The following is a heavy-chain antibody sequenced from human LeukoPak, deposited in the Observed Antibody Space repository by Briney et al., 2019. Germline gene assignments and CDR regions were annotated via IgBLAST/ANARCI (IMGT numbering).Heavy chain of an antibody. J-gene: IGHJ4*02. CDR3: ARSLGGLRNFDY. V-gene: IGHV4-34*01. CDR2: INHSGST. Sequence: SETLSLTCAVYGGSFSGYYWSWIRQPPGKGLEWIGEINHSGSTNYNPSLKSRVTISVDTSKNQFSLKLGSVTAADTAVYYCARSLGGLRNFDYWGQGTLVTVSS. D-gene: IGHD3-16*01. CDR1: GGSFSGYY.